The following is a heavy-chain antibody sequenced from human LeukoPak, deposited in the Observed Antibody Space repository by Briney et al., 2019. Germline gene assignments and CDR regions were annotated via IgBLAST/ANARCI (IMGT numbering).Heavy chain of an antibody. CDR3: ANIAVPVADYFDY. CDR2: INHSGST. V-gene: IGHV4-34*01. CDR1: GGSFSGYY. D-gene: IGHD6-19*01. J-gene: IGHJ4*02. Sequence: SETLSLTCAVYGGSFSGYYWSWIRQPPGKGLEWIGEINHSGSTNYNPSLKSRVTISVDTSKNQFSLKLSSVTAADTAVYYCANIAVPVADYFDYWGQGTLVTVSS.